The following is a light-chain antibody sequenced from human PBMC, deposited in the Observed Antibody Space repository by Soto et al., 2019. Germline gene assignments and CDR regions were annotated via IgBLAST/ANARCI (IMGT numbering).Light chain of an antibody. J-gene: IGKJ2*01. CDR1: QRVSSNH. Sequence: EIVLTHSPGTLSLYPGERATRSCRASQRVSSNHLAWYQQKPGQAPRLLIYGSSSRSTGIPDRFSGSGSGTDFTLTISRLEPEDFAVYCSPLYGGSPPPTFGQGTKVEIK. CDR3: PLYGGSPPPT. V-gene: IGKV3-20*01. CDR2: GSS.